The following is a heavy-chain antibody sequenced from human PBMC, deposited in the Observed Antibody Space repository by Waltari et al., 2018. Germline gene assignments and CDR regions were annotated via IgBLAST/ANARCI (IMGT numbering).Heavy chain of an antibody. CDR3: ARGYDSQLYGFDD. D-gene: IGHD3-22*01. J-gene: IGHJ4*02. CDR2: SNPNSVGT. CDR1: GYTFTGYY. V-gene: IGHV1-2*02. Sequence: QVQLVQSGAEVKKPGASVKVSCKASGYTFTGYYMHWVRQAPGQGLAWRGGSNPNSVGTNYGQKFKGRVTMTRDTYISTAYMGVSRLRADDTAGYYCARGYDSQLYGFDDWGQGTLVTVSS.